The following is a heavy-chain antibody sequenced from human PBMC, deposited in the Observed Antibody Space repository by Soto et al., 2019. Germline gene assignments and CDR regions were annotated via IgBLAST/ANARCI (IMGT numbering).Heavy chain of an antibody. D-gene: IGHD5-18*01. CDR3: ARVPGYSSIHVLDY. CDR2: ISAYSGNT. CDR1: GYTFTSYD. Sequence: GASVKVSCKASGYTFTSYDINGVRQATGQGLEWMGWISAYSGNTNYAQKLQGRVTMTTDTSTSTAYMELRSLRSDDTAVYYCARVPGYSSIHVLDYWGQGTLVTVSS. J-gene: IGHJ4*02. V-gene: IGHV1-18*01.